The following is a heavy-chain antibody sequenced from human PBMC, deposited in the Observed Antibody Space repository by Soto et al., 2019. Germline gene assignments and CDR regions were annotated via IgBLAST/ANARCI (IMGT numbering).Heavy chain of an antibody. D-gene: IGHD3-10*01. CDR1: GFTVSGNY. J-gene: IGHJ3*02. Sequence: PGGSLRLSCAASGFTVSGNYMGWVRQTPGKGLDWVSVIYSGGSTYYADSVKGRFTISRDNSKNTLYLQMNSLRAEDTAVYYCARDRGSGSYYDAFDRWGQGTMVTCSS. CDR2: IYSGGST. V-gene: IGHV3-66*01. CDR3: ARDRGSGSYYDAFDR.